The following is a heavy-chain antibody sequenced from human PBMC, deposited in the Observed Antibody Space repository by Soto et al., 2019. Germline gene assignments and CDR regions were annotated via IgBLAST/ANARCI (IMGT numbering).Heavy chain of an antibody. Sequence: VASVKVSFKASGGTFSSYAISWLRQAPGQGLEWMGGIIPIFGTANYAQKFQGRVTITADESTSTAYMELSSLRSEDTAVYYCARTAGGSCYSCYYGMDVWGQGTTVTVSS. CDR1: GGTFSSYA. CDR2: IIPIFGTA. CDR3: ARTAGGSCYSCYYGMDV. D-gene: IGHD2-15*01. J-gene: IGHJ6*02. V-gene: IGHV1-69*13.